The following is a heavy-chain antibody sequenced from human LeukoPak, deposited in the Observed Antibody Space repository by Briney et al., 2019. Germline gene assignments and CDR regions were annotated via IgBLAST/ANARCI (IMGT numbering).Heavy chain of an antibody. CDR1: GGSISSYN. J-gene: IGHJ4*02. D-gene: IGHD6-13*01. CDR2: IYTSGST. V-gene: IGHV4-4*07. Sequence: SETLSLTCTVSGGSISSYNCCWIWQPPAKGQEWIGRIYTSGSTNYNPSLKSRVTMSVDTSKNQFSLKLSSVTAADTAVYYCARDTAAGFDYWSQGTLVTVSS. CDR3: ARDTAAGFDY.